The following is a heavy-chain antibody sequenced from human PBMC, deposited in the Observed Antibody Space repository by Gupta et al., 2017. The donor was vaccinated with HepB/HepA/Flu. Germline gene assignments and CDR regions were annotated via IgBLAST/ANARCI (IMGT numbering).Heavy chain of an antibody. V-gene: IGHV1-69*01. Sequence: QVQLVQSGAEVKKPGSSVKVSCKASGGTFSSSAISWVRQAPGQGLEWMGGIIPVFVTANYAQKFQGRVTITADESTSTAYMELSSLRSEDTAVYYCANKARGDYFDSSGYQGGWFDPWGQGTPVTVSS. CDR2: IIPVFVTA. CDR3: ANKARGDYFDSSGYQGGWFDP. D-gene: IGHD3-22*01. J-gene: IGHJ5*02. CDR1: GGTFSSSA.